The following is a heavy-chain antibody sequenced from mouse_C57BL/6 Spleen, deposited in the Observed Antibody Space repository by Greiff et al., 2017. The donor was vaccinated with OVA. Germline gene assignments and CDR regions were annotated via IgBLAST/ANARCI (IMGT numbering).Heavy chain of an antibody. CDR3: ARESSGYSY. J-gene: IGHJ2*01. CDR1: GYPFTSYW. CDR2: IHPNSGST. Sequence: QVPLTQPGAELVKPGASVKLSCKASGYPFTSYWMHWVKQRPGQGLEWIGMIHPNSGSTNYNEKFKSKATLTVDKSSSTAYMQRSSLTSEDSAVYYCARESSGYSYWGQGTTLTVSS. D-gene: IGHD3-2*02. V-gene: IGHV1-64*01.